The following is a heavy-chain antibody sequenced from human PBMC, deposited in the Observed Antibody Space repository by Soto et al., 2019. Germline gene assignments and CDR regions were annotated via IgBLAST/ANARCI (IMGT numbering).Heavy chain of an antibody. CDR2: IWYDGSNK. V-gene: IGHV3-33*01. Sequence: GGSLRLSCAASGFTFSSYGMHWVRQAPGKGLEWVAVIWYDGSNKYYADSVKGRFTISRDNSKNTLYLQMNSLRAEDTAVYYCARSPLGFGELPYYFDYWGQGTLVTVSS. CDR3: ARSPLGFGELPYYFDY. D-gene: IGHD3-10*01. J-gene: IGHJ4*02. CDR1: GFTFSSYG.